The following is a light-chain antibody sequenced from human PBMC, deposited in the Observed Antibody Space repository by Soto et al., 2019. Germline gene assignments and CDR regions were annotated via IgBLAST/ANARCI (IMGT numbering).Light chain of an antibody. CDR1: SSDVGGYNY. J-gene: IGLJ3*02. CDR2: EVS. CDR3: SSYTSSSTLWV. V-gene: IGLV2-14*01. Sequence: QPASVSGSPGQSITISCTGTSSDVGGYNYVSWYQQHPGKAPKLMIYEVSNRPSGVSNRFSGSKSGNTASLTISGLQAEDEADYYCSSYTSSSTLWVFGGGTKLTVL.